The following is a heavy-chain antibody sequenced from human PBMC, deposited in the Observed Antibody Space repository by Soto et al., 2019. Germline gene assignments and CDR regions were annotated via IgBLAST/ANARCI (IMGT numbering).Heavy chain of an antibody. V-gene: IGHV3-21*01. J-gene: IGHJ3*02. Sequence: GGSLRLSCAASGFTFSAYGMSWVRQAPGKGPEWVSSISSSSSYIYYADSVKGRFTISRDNAKNSLYLQMNSLRAEDTAVYYCASNGHYYDSSGAADAFDIWGQGTMVTVSS. CDR1: GFTFSAYG. D-gene: IGHD3-22*01. CDR2: ISSSSSYI. CDR3: ASNGHYYDSSGAADAFDI.